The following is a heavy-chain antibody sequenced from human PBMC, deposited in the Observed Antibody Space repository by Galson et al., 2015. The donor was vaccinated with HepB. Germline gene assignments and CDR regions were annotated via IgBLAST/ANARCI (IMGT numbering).Heavy chain of an antibody. CDR1: GFTFSSYA. D-gene: IGHD3-16*02. Sequence: SLRLSCAASGFTFSSYAMHWVRQAPGKGLEWVAYISNDGSNKYYVDSVKGRFTISRDNSENTLYLQMNSLRAEDTAVYYCAKEGYYDYSWGRYRHTRPFVFWGQGTLVTVSS. CDR2: ISNDGSNK. V-gene: IGHV3-30*18. J-gene: IGHJ4*02. CDR3: AKEGYYDYSWGRYRHTRPFVF.